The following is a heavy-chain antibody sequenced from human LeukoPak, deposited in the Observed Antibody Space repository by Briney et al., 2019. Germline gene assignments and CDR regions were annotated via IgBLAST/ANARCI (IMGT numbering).Heavy chain of an antibody. V-gene: IGHV3-48*02. CDR2: ISSRSSTI. CDR1: GFTFSSYS. J-gene: IGHJ3*02. CDR3: ARDTASDI. Sequence: RSGGSLRLSCAASGFTFSSYSMNWVRQAPGKGLEWVSYISSRSSTIYYADSVKGRFTISRDNAKNSLYLQMNGLRDEDTAVYYCARDTASDIWGQGTLVTVSS.